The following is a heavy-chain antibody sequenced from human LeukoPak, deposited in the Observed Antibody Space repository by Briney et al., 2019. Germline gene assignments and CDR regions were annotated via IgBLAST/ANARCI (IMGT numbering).Heavy chain of an antibody. Sequence: ASVKVSCKASGYTFTSYAMHWVRQAPGQRPEWMGWTNAGNGNTKYSQKFQGGVTITRDTSASTAYMELSSLRSEDTAVYYCARGYCSSTSCYLGSTYWGQGTLVTVSS. CDR1: GYTFTSYA. CDR2: TNAGNGNT. CDR3: ARGYCSSTSCYLGSTY. V-gene: IGHV1-3*01. D-gene: IGHD2-2*01. J-gene: IGHJ4*02.